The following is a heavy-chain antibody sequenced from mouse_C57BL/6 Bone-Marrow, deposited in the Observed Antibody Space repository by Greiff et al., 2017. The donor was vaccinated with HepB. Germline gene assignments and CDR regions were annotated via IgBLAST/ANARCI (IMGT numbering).Heavy chain of an antibody. CDR1: GYTFTSYW. V-gene: IGHV1-69*01. CDR2: IDPSDSYT. J-gene: IGHJ3*01. D-gene: IGHD2-3*01. Sequence: QVQLQQPGAELVMPGASVKLSCKASGYTFTSYWMHWVKQRPGQGLEWIGGIDPSDSYTNYNQKFKGKSTLTVDKSSSTAYMQLSSLTSEDSAVYYCARGRWLLFAYWGQGTLVTVSA. CDR3: ARGRWLLFAY.